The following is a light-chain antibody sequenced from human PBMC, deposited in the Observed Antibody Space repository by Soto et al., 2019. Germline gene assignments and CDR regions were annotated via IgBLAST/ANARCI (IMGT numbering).Light chain of an antibody. Sequence: EIELTQSPGTLSLSPGERATLSCRASQSVDSSYLGWYQQKPGQTPKLLIYGASNRASGIPDRFSGSGSGTDFTLTISRLEPEDFAVYHCQQYVSSPWTFGQGTKVEIK. CDR3: QQYVSSPWT. J-gene: IGKJ1*01. V-gene: IGKV3-20*01. CDR2: GAS. CDR1: QSVDSSY.